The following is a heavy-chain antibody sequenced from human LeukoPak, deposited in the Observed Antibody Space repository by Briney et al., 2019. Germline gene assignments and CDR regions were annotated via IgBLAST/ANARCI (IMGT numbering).Heavy chain of an antibody. J-gene: IGHJ6*03. CDR2: ITSSNNYI. D-gene: IGHD6-19*01. CDR3: ARSSGWYHRGPDYYYYYMDV. Sequence: GGSLRLSCAASGFTFSSYSMNWVRQAPGKGLEWVSSITSSNNYIYYADSVKSRFTISRDNAKNSLYLQMNSLRAEDTAVYYCARSSGWYHRGPDYYYYYMDVWGKGTTVTVS. CDR1: GFTFSSYS. V-gene: IGHV3-21*01.